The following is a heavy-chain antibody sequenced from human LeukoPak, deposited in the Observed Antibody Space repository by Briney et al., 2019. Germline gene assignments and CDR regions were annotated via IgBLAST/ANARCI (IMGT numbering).Heavy chain of an antibody. J-gene: IGHJ4*02. CDR2: INPNSGGT. Sequence: ASVTVSCKASGYTFTGYYMHWVRQAPGQGLEWMGWINPNSGGTNYAQKFQGRVTMTRDTSISTAYMELSRLRSDDTAVYYCARDPYYGSGSSDYWGQGTLVTVSS. D-gene: IGHD3-10*01. CDR3: ARDPYYGSGSSDY. CDR1: GYTFTGYY. V-gene: IGHV1-2*02.